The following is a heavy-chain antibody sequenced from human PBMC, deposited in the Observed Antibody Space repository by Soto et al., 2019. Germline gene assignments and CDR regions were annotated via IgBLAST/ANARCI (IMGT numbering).Heavy chain of an antibody. CDR2: IYSSGTT. V-gene: IGHV4-59*01. Sequence: PSETLSLTCIVSNGSISDYYWTWIRQPPGKGLEWIGYIYSSGTTHYSPSLKSRITISVDTSKNQFSLKLSSVTAADTAVYYCARGVLEAAASKPFDIWGQGTLVTVS. J-gene: IGHJ3*02. D-gene: IGHD6-13*01. CDR1: NGSISDYY. CDR3: ARGVLEAAASKPFDI.